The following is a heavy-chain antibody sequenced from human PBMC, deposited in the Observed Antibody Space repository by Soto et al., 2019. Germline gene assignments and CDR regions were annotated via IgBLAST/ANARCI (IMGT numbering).Heavy chain of an antibody. J-gene: IGHJ5*02. CDR2: ISAYNGNT. Sequence: EASVKVSCKASGYTFTSYGISWVRQAPGQGLEWMGWISAYNGNTNYAQKLQGRVTMTTDTSTSTAYMELRSLRSDDTAVYYCARRGYSSGWYWFDPWGQGTLVTVSS. CDR1: GYTFTSYG. CDR3: ARRGYSSGWYWFDP. V-gene: IGHV1-18*01. D-gene: IGHD6-19*01.